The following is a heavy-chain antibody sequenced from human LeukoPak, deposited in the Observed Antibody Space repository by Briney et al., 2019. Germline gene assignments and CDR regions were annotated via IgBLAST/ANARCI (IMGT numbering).Heavy chain of an antibody. CDR1: GGSFSGYY. Sequence: PSETLSLTCAVYGGSFSGYYWSWIRQPPGKGLEWIGEINHSGSTNYNPSLKSRVTISVDTSKNQFSLKLSSVTAADTAVYYCARGLPKGCSGGGCTGMDLDYWGQGTLVTVSS. J-gene: IGHJ4*02. CDR2: INHSGST. CDR3: ARGLPKGCSGGGCTGMDLDY. D-gene: IGHD2-15*01. V-gene: IGHV4-34*01.